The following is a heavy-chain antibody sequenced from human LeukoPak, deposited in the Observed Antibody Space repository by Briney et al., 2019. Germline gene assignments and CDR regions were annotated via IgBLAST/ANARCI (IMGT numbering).Heavy chain of an antibody. CDR3: ARRSSSYYYYYYMDV. CDR1: GYTFNGYY. D-gene: IGHD6-6*01. J-gene: IGHJ6*03. CDR2: INPNSGGT. V-gene: IGHV1-2*02. Sequence: GASVKVSCKASGYTFNGYYMHWVRQAPGQGLEWMGWINPNSGGTNYAQKFQGRVTITRNTSISTAYMELSSLRSEDTAGYYCARRSSSYYYYYYMDVWGKGTTVTVSS.